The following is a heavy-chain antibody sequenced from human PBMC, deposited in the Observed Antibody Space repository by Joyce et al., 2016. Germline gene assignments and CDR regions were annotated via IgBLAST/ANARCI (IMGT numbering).Heavy chain of an antibody. CDR2: IYHSGGS. D-gene: IGHD5-12*01. Sequence: QVQLQESGPGLVKPSGTLSLTCAVSGGSMNLYIWWSWVRQPPGQGLEWIGDIYHSGGSRSNPSPKSRVTISVDKSKNQFSLNLTSVTAADTAVYYCATHGSGYYSWLDYWGQGTRVTVSA. V-gene: IGHV4-4*02. CDR1: GGSMNLYIW. J-gene: IGHJ4*02. CDR3: ATHGSGYYSWLDY.